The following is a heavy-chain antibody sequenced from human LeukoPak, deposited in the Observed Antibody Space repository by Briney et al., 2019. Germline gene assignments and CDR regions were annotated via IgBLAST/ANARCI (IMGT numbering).Heavy chain of an antibody. Sequence: SVKVTCKASGGTFSSYAINWVRQAPGQGLEWMGGIIPILGIANYAQKFQGRVTITADKSTSTAYMELSSLRSEDTAVYYCARDDYGDYGDAFDIWGQGTMVTVSS. D-gene: IGHD4-17*01. J-gene: IGHJ3*02. V-gene: IGHV1-69*10. CDR2: IIPILGIA. CDR3: ARDDYGDYGDAFDI. CDR1: GGTFSSYA.